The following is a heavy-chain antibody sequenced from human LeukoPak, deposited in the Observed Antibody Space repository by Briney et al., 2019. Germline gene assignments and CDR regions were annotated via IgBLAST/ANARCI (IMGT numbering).Heavy chain of an antibody. Sequence: PSATLSLTCTVSGGSISATTYYWGRIRHPPGKGVEWIGSIYYSGSTFYNPSRKRRVTISVDTTKNHFSLKLNSVTATDTAVYYCARHYGPWGQGTLVTVSS. CDR3: ARHYGP. V-gene: IGHV4-39*01. CDR1: GGSISATTYY. D-gene: IGHD3-10*01. CDR2: IYYSGST. J-gene: IGHJ4*02.